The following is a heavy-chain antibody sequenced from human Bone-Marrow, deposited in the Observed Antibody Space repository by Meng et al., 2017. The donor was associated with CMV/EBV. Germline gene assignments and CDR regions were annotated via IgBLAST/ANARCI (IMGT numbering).Heavy chain of an antibody. J-gene: IGHJ6*02. CDR2: IIPIFGTA. D-gene: IGHD3-3*01. CDR3: ARDQFGVVTTTYYYYGMDV. V-gene: IGHV1-69*05. CDR1: GGTFSSYA. Sequence: SVKVSCKASGGTFSSYAISWVRQAPGQGLEWMGGIIPIFGTANYAQKFQGRVTITTDESTSTAYMELSSLRSEDTAVYYCARDQFGVVTTTYYYYGMDVWGQGTTVTAP.